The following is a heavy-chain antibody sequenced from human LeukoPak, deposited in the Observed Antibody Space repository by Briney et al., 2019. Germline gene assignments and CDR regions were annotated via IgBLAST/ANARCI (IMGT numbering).Heavy chain of an antibody. CDR3: ATPYSGGYQGLDI. CDR1: GGSISSNKYY. J-gene: IGHJ3*02. V-gene: IGHV4-39*01. CDR2: IYYSGST. D-gene: IGHD1-26*01. Sequence: SETLSLTCTVSGGSISSNKYYWGWIRQPPGKGLEWIGSIYYSGSTYYNPTLKSRVTIFVDTSKNQFSLKLSSVTAADTAVYYCATPYSGGYQGLDIWGQGTIVTVSS.